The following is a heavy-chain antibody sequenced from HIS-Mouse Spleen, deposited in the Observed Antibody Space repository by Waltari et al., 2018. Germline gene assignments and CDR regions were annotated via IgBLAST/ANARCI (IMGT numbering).Heavy chain of an antibody. J-gene: IGHJ2*01. CDR2: IYYGGSP. D-gene: IGHD6-13*01. CDR3: AREIPYSSSWYDWYFDL. CDR1: GGSISSSSYY. Sequence: QLQLQESGPGLVKPSETLSLTCTVSGGSISSSSYYWGWIRQPPGKGLEWIGRIYYGGSPSYNPSLKSRVTISVDTSKNQFSLKLSSVTAADTAVYYCAREIPYSSSWYDWYFDLWGRGTLVTVSS. V-gene: IGHV4-39*07.